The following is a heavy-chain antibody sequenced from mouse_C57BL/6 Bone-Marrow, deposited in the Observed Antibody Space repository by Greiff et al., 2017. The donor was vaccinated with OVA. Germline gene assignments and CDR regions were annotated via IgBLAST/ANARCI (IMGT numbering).Heavy chain of an antibody. CDR2: IDPNSGGT. CDR3: AYYYGSSYEAMDY. Sequence: VQLQQPGAELVKPGASVKLSCKASGYTFTSYWMHWVKRRPGRGLEWIGRIDPNSGGTKYNEKFKSKATLTVDKPSSTAYMQLSSLTSEDSAVYYCAYYYGSSYEAMDYWGQGTSVTVSS. CDR1: GYTFTSYW. V-gene: IGHV1-72*01. J-gene: IGHJ4*01. D-gene: IGHD1-1*01.